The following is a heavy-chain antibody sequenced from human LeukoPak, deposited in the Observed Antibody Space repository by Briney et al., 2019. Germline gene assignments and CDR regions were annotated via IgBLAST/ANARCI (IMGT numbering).Heavy chain of an antibody. CDR2: VKSDGSYT. Sequence: PGGSLRLSCTASGFTFSDYWLHWVRQAPGKGLVWVSRVKSDGSYTNYADSVKGRFTISRDNAKNMLFLEMNSLRVDDTAVYYCARYQVGPWGQGTLVTVSS. J-gene: IGHJ5*02. CDR1: GFTFSDYW. V-gene: IGHV3-74*01. D-gene: IGHD1-26*01. CDR3: ARYQVGP.